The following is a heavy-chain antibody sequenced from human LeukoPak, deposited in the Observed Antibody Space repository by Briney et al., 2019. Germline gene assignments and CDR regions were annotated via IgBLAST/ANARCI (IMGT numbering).Heavy chain of an antibody. CDR2: ISYDGSNK. Sequence: SGRSLRLSCAASGFTFSSYAMHWVRQAPGKGLEWVALISYDGSNKYYADSVKARFIISRDNSKNTVYLQMNSLRAEDTALYYCARDPREMGTPVDYWGQGTLVTVSS. J-gene: IGHJ4*02. CDR1: GFTFSSYA. CDR3: ARDPREMGTPVDY. D-gene: IGHD4-23*01. V-gene: IGHV3-30*04.